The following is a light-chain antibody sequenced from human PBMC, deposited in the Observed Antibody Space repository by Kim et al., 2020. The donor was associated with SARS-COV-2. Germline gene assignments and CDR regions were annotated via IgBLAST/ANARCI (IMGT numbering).Light chain of an antibody. CDR3: QQNRA. Sequence: TLSLSPGERATLSCRASQSVSSSYLAWYQQKPGQAPRLLIYGASSRATGIPDRFSGSGSGTDFTLTISRLEPEDFAVYYCQQNRAFGQGTKVDIK. CDR2: GAS. CDR1: QSVSSSY. V-gene: IGKV3-20*01. J-gene: IGKJ1*01.